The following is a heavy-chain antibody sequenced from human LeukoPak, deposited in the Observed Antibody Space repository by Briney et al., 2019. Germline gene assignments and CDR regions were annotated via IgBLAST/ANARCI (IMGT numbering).Heavy chain of an antibody. Sequence: SQTLSLTCTVSGGSISSGSYCWCWIRQPPGKGLEWIGYIYYSGSTNYNPSLKSRVTISVDTSKNQFSLKLSSVTAADTAVYYCASRSGWRYFDYWGQGTLVTVSS. CDR1: GGSISSGSYC. J-gene: IGHJ4*02. CDR2: IYYSGST. CDR3: ASRSGWRYFDY. D-gene: IGHD6-19*01. V-gene: IGHV4-61*01.